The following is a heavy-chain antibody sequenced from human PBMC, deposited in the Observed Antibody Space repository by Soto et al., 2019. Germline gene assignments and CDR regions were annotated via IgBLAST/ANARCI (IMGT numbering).Heavy chain of an antibody. CDR2: VSGTGGST. J-gene: IGHJ5*02. CDR1: GFTFSTYA. D-gene: IGHD6-25*01. V-gene: IGHV3-23*01. CDR3: AKQRLGRLVSLFDA. Sequence: GGSLRLSCAASGFTFSTYALSWVRKAPGKGLEWVSGVSGTGGSTYHTDSVRGRFTISRDNSKKVLYLQMSSLGVEDTAIYYCAKQRLGRLVSLFDAWGQGTLVTVSS.